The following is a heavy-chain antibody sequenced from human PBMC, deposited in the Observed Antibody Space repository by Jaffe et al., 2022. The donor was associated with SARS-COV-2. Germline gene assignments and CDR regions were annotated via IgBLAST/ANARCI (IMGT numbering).Heavy chain of an antibody. CDR3: ARDSRVAADV. V-gene: IGHV1-2*06. CDR2: IDPKNGGT. J-gene: IGHJ6*02. Sequence: QVQLVQSGAEVKKPGASVKVSCKASGYTFTGYYVHWVRQAPGQGLEWMGRIDPKNGGTVYAQKFRGRVTVTGDTSITTVYMELTNLRSDDTAVYYCARDSRVAADVWGQGTTVTVSS. CDR1: GYTFTGYY.